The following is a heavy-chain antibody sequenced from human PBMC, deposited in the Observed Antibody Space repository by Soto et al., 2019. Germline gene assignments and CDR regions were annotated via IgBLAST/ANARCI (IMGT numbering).Heavy chain of an antibody. CDR1: GYTFIGHY. CDR3: GRGRSGQIVVFY. V-gene: IGHV1-2*02. Sequence: VASVKVSCKASGYTFIGHYIHWVRQAPEQGPEWMGEIGPETGATRYAQKFQGRVTMTRDMSITTVYMELNNLSPDDTAVYYCGRGRSGQIVVFYWGQGTPVTVSS. D-gene: IGHD1-26*01. CDR2: IGPETGAT. J-gene: IGHJ4*02.